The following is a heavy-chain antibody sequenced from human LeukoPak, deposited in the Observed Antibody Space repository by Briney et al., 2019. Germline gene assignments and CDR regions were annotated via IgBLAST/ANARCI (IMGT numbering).Heavy chain of an antibody. CDR2: IYYSGST. Sequence: SETLSLTCTVSGGSIGSYYWSWIRQPPGKGLEWIGYIYYSGSTNYNPSLKSRVTISVDTSKNQFSLKLSSVTAADTAVYYCASQYSSSWSYMDVWGKGTTVTVSS. V-gene: IGHV4-59*01. CDR1: GGSIGSYY. D-gene: IGHD6-13*01. CDR3: ASQYSSSWSYMDV. J-gene: IGHJ6*03.